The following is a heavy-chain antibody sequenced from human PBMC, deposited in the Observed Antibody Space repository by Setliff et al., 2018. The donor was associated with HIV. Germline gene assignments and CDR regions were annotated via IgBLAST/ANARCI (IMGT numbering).Heavy chain of an antibody. CDR1: GGSISSYY. J-gene: IGHJ1*01. V-gene: IGHV4-59*08. D-gene: IGHD2-21*01. Sequence: SETLSLTCTVSGGSISSYYWSWIRQPPGKGLEWIGYIYYSGSTNYNPSLKSRVTISVDTSKNQFSLKLSSVTAADTAVYYCARSLWLGDIQHWGQGTLVTVSS. CDR3: ARSLWLGDIQH. CDR2: IYYSGST.